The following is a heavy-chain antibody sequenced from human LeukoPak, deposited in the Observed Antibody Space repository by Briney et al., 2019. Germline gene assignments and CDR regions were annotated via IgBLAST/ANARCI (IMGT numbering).Heavy chain of an antibody. CDR1: GYTFTSYY. Sequence: ASLKVSCKASGYTFTSYYMHWVRQAPGQGLEWMGIINPSGGSTSYAQKFQGRVTMTRDTSTSTVYMELGSLRSEDTAVYYCARASRVGGFLPGYLVVHKFGYYMDVWGKGTTVTISS. D-gene: IGHD3-9*01. V-gene: IGHV1-46*01. CDR3: ARASRVGGFLPGYLVVHKFGYYMDV. CDR2: INPSGGST. J-gene: IGHJ6*03.